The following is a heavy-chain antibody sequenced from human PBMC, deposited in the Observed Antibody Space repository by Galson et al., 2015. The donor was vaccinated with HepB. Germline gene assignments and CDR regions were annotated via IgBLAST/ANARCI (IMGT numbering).Heavy chain of an antibody. D-gene: IGHD3-3*01. J-gene: IGHJ3*02. Sequence: SETLSLTCTVSGGSISSSSYYWGWIRQPPGKGLEWIGSIYYSGSTYYNPSLKSRVTISVDTSKNQFSLKLSSVTAADTAVYYCATDYDSRPGPAFDIWGQGTMVTVSS. CDR2: IYYSGST. CDR3: ATDYDSRPGPAFDI. CDR1: GGSISSSSYY. V-gene: IGHV4-39*01.